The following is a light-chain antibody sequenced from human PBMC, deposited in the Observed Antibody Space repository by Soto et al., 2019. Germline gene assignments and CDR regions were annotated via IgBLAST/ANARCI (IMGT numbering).Light chain of an antibody. J-gene: IGKJ4*01. Sequence: IVLTQSPGTLSLSPGERATLSCKSSQRVSRSNIGWYQQKPGQAPSLLIYGATKRTTGVPDRFSGSGSDTEFTLIISRLEPDDFAVYYCHHYGSTLLPFGGGTKVDIK. CDR1: QRVSRSN. CDR3: HHYGSTLLP. CDR2: GAT. V-gene: IGKV3-20*01.